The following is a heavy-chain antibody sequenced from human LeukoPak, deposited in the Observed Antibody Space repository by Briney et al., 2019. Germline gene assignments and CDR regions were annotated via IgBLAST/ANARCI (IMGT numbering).Heavy chain of an antibody. V-gene: IGHV3-33*01. J-gene: IGHJ4*02. Sequence: PGRSLRLSCAASGFTFSSYGMHWVRQAPGKGLEWVAVTWHDGSNRYYADSVKGRFTISRDNSKNTLYLQMSSLRAEDTAVYYCTRDQGDYWGQGTLVTVSS. CDR1: GFTFSSYG. CDR3: TRDQGDY. CDR2: TWHDGSNR.